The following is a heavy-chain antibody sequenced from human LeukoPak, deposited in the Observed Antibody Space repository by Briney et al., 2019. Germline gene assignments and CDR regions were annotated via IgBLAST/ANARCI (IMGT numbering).Heavy chain of an antibody. D-gene: IGHD5-18*01. CDR1: GGSISSYY. J-gene: IGHJ4*02. Sequence: SETLSLTCTVSGGSISSYYWSWIRQPPGKGLEWIGYIYYSGSTNYNPSLKSRVTISVDTSKIQFSLKLSSVTAADTAVYYCGRGTRGYSYGIFDYWGQGTLVTVSS. V-gene: IGHV4-59*01. CDR2: IYYSGST. CDR3: GRGTRGYSYGIFDY.